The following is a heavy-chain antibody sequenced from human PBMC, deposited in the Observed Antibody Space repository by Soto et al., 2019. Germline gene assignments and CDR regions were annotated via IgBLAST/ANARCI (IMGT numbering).Heavy chain of an antibody. CDR1: GFTFSSYG. CDR3: AGYYYGSGTRHYYYGMDV. CDR2: ISYDGSNK. Sequence: QVQLVESGGGVVQPGRSLRLSCAASGFTFSSYGMHWVRQAPGKGLEWVAVISYDGSNKYYADSVKGRFTISRDNSKNTXXLQMNGLRAEDTAVYYCAGYYYGSGTRHYYYGMDVWGQGTTVTVSS. J-gene: IGHJ6*02. V-gene: IGHV3-30*03. D-gene: IGHD3-10*01.